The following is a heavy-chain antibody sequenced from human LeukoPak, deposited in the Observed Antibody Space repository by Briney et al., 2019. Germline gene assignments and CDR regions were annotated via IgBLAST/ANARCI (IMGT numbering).Heavy chain of an antibody. D-gene: IGHD5-18*01. CDR3: ARALPHRRLMDTTMEQHWFDP. J-gene: IGHJ5*02. V-gene: IGHV1-2*02. Sequence: ASVKVSCKASGYSFADYYMHWVRQAPGQGLEWMGWIKPNSGDTRSAQKFQGRVTMTRDMSTSTVYMELSSLRSEDTAVYYCARALPHRRLMDTTMEQHWFDPWGQGTLVTVSS. CDR1: GYSFADYY. CDR2: IKPNSGDT.